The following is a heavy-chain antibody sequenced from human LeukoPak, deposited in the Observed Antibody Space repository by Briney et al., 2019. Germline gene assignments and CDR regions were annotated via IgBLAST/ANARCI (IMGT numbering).Heavy chain of an antibody. V-gene: IGHV4-4*07. CDR2: IYTSGST. CDR1: GYSITSSYY. CDR3: ARDVGYFDY. J-gene: IGHJ4*02. Sequence: SETLSLTCSVSGYSITSSYYWSWIRQPAGKGLEWIGRIYTSGSTNYNPSLKSRVTMSVDTSKNQFSLKLSSVTAADTAVYYCARDVGYFDYWGQGTLVTVSS.